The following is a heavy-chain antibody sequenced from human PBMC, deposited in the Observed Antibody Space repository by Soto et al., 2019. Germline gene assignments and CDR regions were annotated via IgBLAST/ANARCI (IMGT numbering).Heavy chain of an antibody. J-gene: IGHJ4*02. CDR1: GFTFSSYA. V-gene: IGHV3-23*01. Sequence: GGSLRLSCAASGFTFSSYAMNWVRQAPGKGLEWVSTISGSGGSTYYADSVKGRFTISRDNSRNTLYLQMNSLRADDTAVYYCATNSSGWSYFDYWGQGTLVTVSS. CDR3: ATNSSGWSYFDY. CDR2: ISGSGGST. D-gene: IGHD6-19*01.